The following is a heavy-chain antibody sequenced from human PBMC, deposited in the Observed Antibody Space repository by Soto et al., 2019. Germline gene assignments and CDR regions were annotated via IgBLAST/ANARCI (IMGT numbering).Heavy chain of an antibody. V-gene: IGHV1-18*01. CDR3: ARDSHWAATAMPFDY. J-gene: IGHJ4*02. CDR2: ISAYNGNT. CDR1: GYTFTSYG. D-gene: IGHD2-2*01. Sequence: ASVKVSCTASGYTFTSYGISWVRQAPGQGLEWMGWISAYNGNTNYAQKLQGRVTMTTDTSTSTAYMELRSLRSDDTAVYYCARDSHWAATAMPFDYWGQGTLVTVSS.